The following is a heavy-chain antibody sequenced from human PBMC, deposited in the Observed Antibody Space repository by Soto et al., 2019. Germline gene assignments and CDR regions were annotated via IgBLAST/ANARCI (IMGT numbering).Heavy chain of an antibody. CDR2: ISGYNGDT. CDR1: GYTFTSYA. CDR3: ARIGLSYPDYYYYGMDV. D-gene: IGHD3-16*02. J-gene: IGHJ6*02. Sequence: ASVKVSCKASGYTFTSYAVTWVRQAPGQGLEWMGWISGYNGDTNYAQKVQGRVTMTTDTSTTTAYMELRSLRSDDTAVYFCARIGLSYPDYYYYGMDVWGQGTTVTASS. V-gene: IGHV1-18*01.